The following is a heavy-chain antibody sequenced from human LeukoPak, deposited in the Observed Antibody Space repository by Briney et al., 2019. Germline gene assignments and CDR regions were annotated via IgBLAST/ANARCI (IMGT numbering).Heavy chain of an antibody. Sequence: SSQTLSLTCTVSGGSISSGGYYWSWIRQPPGKGLEWIGYIYHSGSTYYNPSLKSRVTISVDRSKNQFSLKLSSVTAADTAVYYCARSGGSGDNNWFDPWGQGTLVTVSS. J-gene: IGHJ5*02. CDR2: IYHSGST. CDR1: GGSISSGGYY. CDR3: ARSGGSGDNNWFDP. V-gene: IGHV4-30-2*01. D-gene: IGHD3-10*01.